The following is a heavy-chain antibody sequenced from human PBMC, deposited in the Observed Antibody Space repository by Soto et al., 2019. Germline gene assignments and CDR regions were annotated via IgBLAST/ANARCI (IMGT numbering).Heavy chain of an antibody. D-gene: IGHD1-7*01. CDR3: ARQEVTGTIGYFDY. J-gene: IGHJ4*02. V-gene: IGHV5-51*01. CDR2: IYPGDSET. CDR1: GYSFTSYW. Sequence: PGESLKISCKGSGYSFTSYWIGWVRQMPGKGLEWMGIIYPGDSETRYSPSIQGHVTISADKSISTAYLQWSSLKASDTARYYCARQEVTGTIGYFDYWGQGTMVTVSS.